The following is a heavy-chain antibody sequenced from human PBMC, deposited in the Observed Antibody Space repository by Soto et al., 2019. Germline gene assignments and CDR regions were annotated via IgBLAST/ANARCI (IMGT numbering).Heavy chain of an antibody. CDR1: GFTVSGNF. Sequence: EIQLVESGGGLVQPGGSLRLSCAASGFTVSGNFMNWVRQAPGKGLEWVSIIYSAGSVDYADSVKGRFTISRDNSKNTMYLQMNSLTVEDTAVYYCARDLSTRGYFDLWGQGTLVTVSS. V-gene: IGHV3-66*01. CDR2: IYSAGSV. J-gene: IGHJ4*02. CDR3: ARDLSTRGYFDL. D-gene: IGHD1-1*01.